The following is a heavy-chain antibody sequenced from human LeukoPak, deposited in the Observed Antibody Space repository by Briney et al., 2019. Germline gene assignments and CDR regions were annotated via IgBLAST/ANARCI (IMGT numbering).Heavy chain of an antibody. Sequence: SETLSLTCTVSGGSISSGSYYWSWIRQPAGKGLERIGRIYTSGSTNYNPSLKSRVTISVDTSKNQFSLKLSSVTTADTAVYYCARQGSEYCSGGSCYRIFDYWGQGTLVTVSS. CDR3: ARQGSEYCSGGSCYRIFDY. V-gene: IGHV4-61*02. CDR2: IYTSGST. CDR1: GGSISSGSYY. J-gene: IGHJ4*02. D-gene: IGHD2-15*01.